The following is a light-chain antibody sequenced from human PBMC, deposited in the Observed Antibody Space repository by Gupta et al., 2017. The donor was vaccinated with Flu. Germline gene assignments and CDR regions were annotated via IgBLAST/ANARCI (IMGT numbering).Light chain of an antibody. CDR2: DAS. V-gene: IGKV3-11*01. Sequence: EIVLTQSSYTLSLSPGERATLSGMASQSVSSYLAWYQQKPGQAPRLLIYDASNRATGIPARFSGSGSGTDFTLTISSLEPEDFAVYYCQQRSNWLFTFGPGTKVDIK. CDR3: QQRSNWLFT. CDR1: QSVSSY. J-gene: IGKJ3*01.